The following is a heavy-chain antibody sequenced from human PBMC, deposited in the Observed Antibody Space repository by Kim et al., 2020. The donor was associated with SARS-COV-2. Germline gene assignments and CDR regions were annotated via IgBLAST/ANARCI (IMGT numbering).Heavy chain of an antibody. Sequence: SVKVSCKASGGTFSSYAISWVRQAPGQGLEWMGGIIPIFGTANYAQKFQGRVTITADKSTSTAYMELSSLRSEDTAVYYCARSPFEVVRGVIGSAVYYWGQGTLVTVSS. V-gene: IGHV1-69*06. D-gene: IGHD3-10*01. CDR1: GGTFSSYA. CDR2: IIPIFGTA. J-gene: IGHJ4*02. CDR3: ARSPFEVVRGVIGSAVYY.